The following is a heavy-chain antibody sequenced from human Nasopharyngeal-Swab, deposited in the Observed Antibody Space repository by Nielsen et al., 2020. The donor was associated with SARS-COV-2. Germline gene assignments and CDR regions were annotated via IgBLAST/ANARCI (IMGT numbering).Heavy chain of an antibody. CDR3: ARDSDIPYSGYGMDV. CDR1: GFTFSSYW. D-gene: IGHD6-13*01. J-gene: IGHJ6*02. Sequence: GGSLRLSCAASGFTFSSYWMSWVRPAPGKGLEWVANIKQDGSEKYYVDSVKGRFTISRDNAKNSLYLQMNSLRAEDTAVYYCARDSDIPYSGYGMDVWGQGTTVTVSS. CDR2: IKQDGSEK. V-gene: IGHV3-7*01.